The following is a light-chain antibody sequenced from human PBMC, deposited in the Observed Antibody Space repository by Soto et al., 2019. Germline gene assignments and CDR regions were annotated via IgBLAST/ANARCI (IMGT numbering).Light chain of an antibody. V-gene: IGLV1-40*01. CDR2: NNN. J-gene: IGLJ1*01. CDR3: QSYASSLSGSYV. Sequence: QSALTQPPSVSGAPGQRVTISCTGSSSNIGAGYDVHWYQRLPGTAPKVLIYNNNNRPSGVPDRFSGSKSGTSASLAITGLQAEDEADDYCQSYASSLSGSYVFGTGTKLTVL. CDR1: SSNIGAGYD.